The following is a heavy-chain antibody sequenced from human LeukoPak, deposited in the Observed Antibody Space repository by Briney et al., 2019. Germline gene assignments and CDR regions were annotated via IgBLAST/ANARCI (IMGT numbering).Heavy chain of an antibody. CDR2: IIPIFGTA. D-gene: IGHD1-20*01. Sequence: SVKVSCKASGGTFSSYAISWVRQAPGQGLAWMGGIIPIFGTANYAQKFQGRVTITADESTSTAYMELSSLRSEDTAVYYCARDHRTYNWNRVWFDPWGQGTLVTVSS. V-gene: IGHV1-69*13. J-gene: IGHJ5*02. CDR1: GGTFSSYA. CDR3: ARDHRTYNWNRVWFDP.